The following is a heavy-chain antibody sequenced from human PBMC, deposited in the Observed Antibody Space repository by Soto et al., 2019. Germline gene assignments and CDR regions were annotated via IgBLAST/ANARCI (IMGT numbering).Heavy chain of an antibody. CDR1: GFTFSSYG. CDR2: IWYDGSNK. V-gene: IGHV3-33*01. J-gene: IGHJ6*02. CDR3: ARDSVGSDSLWSDPSYHYGMAV. D-gene: IGHD3-10*01. Sequence: GGSLRLACAASGFTFSSYGMHWVRQAPGKGLEWVAVIWYDGSNKYYADSVKGRFTISRDNSKNTLYLQMNSLRAEDTAVYYCARDSVGSDSLWSDPSYHYGMAVWGQGTTVTVSS.